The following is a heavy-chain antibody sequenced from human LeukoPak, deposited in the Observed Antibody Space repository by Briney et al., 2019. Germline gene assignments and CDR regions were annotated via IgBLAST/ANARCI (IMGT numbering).Heavy chain of an antibody. CDR3: AKEVVPYYDILTGYPSDY. J-gene: IGHJ4*02. CDR1: GFTFSTYG. Sequence: TGGSLRLSCVVSGFTFSTYGMSWVRQAPGKGLEWVSAISGSGGSTYYADSVKGRFTISRDNSKNTLYLQMNSLRAEDTAVYYCAKEVVPYYDILTGYPSDYWGQGTLVTVSS. D-gene: IGHD3-9*01. V-gene: IGHV3-23*01. CDR2: ISGSGGST.